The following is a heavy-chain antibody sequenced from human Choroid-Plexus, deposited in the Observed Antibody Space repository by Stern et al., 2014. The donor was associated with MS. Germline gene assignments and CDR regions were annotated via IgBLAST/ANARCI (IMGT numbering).Heavy chain of an antibody. CDR1: GFSFSSYG. J-gene: IGHJ4*02. D-gene: IGHD2/OR15-2a*01. CDR3: AKDRQYLTFFFDF. V-gene: IGHV3-30*18. CDR2: ISYDGSK. Sequence: VQLVESGGGVIQPGRPLRLSCAASGFSFSSYGMHWVRQAPGKGLEWVALISYDGSKDYADSVKGRFAISRDNSKNPLYLQMNSLRAEATAVYYCAKDRQYLTFFFDFWGQGSLVTASS.